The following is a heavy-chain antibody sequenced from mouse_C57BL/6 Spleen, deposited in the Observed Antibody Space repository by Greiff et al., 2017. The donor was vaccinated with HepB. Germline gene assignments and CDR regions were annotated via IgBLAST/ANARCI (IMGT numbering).Heavy chain of an antibody. CDR1: GYTFTSYG. Sequence: VQVVESGAELARPGASVKLSCKASGYTFTSYGISWVKQRTGQGLEWIGEIYPRSGNTYYNEKFKGKATLTADKSSSTAYMELRSLTSEDSSVYFCARRYYDYSYAMDYWGQGTSVTVSS. CDR2: IYPRSGNT. J-gene: IGHJ4*01. V-gene: IGHV1-81*01. CDR3: ARRYYDYSYAMDY. D-gene: IGHD2-4*01.